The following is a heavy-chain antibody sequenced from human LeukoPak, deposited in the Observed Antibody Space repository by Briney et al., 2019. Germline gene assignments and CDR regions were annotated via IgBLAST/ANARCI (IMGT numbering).Heavy chain of an antibody. CDR2: IIPIFGIA. J-gene: IGHJ4*02. CDR1: GGTFSSYA. V-gene: IGHV1-69*04. D-gene: IGHD3-10*01. Sequence: PEASVTVSCKASGGTFSSYAISWVRQAPGQGLEWMGRIIPIFGIANYAQKFQGRVTITADKSTSTAYMELSSLRSEDTAVYYCAREGSSALYLDYYGSGSEIDYWGQGTLVTVSS. CDR3: AREGSSALYLDYYGSGSEIDY.